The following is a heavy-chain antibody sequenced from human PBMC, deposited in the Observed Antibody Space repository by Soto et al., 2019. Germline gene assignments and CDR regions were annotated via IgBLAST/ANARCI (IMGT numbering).Heavy chain of an antibody. CDR3: TRVEGGSSGHYYYYGMNV. J-gene: IGHJ6*02. V-gene: IGHV3-53*01. CDR2: IHSGGST. D-gene: IGHD6-6*01. Sequence: EVQLVESGGGLIQPGGSLRLSCAASGFTVSSSYINWVRQAPGKGLEWVSLIHSGGSTYYADSVKGRFTISRDSSKNTLSLQMNSLRVEDTAVYYCTRVEGGSSGHYYYYGMNVWGQGTTVTVSS. CDR1: GFTVSSSY.